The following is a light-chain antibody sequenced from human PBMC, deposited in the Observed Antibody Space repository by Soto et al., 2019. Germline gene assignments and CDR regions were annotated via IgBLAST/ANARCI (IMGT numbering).Light chain of an antibody. CDR3: CSYTTSSTYV. CDR2: DVI. Sequence: QSALTQPPSASGSPGQTVAISCIVTSSHVGAYNYVSWYQQHPGKAPKLMIYDVIQRPSGVPARFSGSKSGNTASLTVSGLQPEDEADYYCCSYTTSSTYVFGTGTKLTVL. CDR1: SSHVGAYNY. V-gene: IGLV2-8*01. J-gene: IGLJ1*01.